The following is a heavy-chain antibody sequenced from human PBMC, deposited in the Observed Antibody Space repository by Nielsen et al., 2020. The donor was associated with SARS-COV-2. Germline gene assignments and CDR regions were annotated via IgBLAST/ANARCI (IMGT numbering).Heavy chain of an antibody. J-gene: IGHJ3*02. D-gene: IGHD2-2*01. Sequence: ASVKVSCKASGYTFTSYAMNWVRQAPGQGLEWMGWINTNTGNPTYARGFTGRFVFSLDTSVSTAYLQISSLKAEDTAVYYCARGWIVVVPAASARGDAFDIWGQGTMVTVSS. CDR2: INTNTGNP. V-gene: IGHV7-4-1*02. CDR3: ARGWIVVVPAASARGDAFDI. CDR1: GYTFTSYA.